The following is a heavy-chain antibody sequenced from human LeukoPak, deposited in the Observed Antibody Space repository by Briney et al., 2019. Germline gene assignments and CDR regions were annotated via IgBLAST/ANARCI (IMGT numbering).Heavy chain of an antibody. CDR3: AKRSPRGTYYSDS. CDR1: GFSFNTYA. D-gene: IGHD1-26*01. Sequence: GGSLRLSCAASGFSFNTYAMSWVRQAPGKGLEWVSSGGVTGNTYYSDSVMGRFTISRDSSKNTLYLQMNSLRAEDTAVYYCAKRSPRGTYYSDSWGQGALVTVSS. V-gene: IGHV3-23*01. CDR2: GGVTGNT. J-gene: IGHJ4*02.